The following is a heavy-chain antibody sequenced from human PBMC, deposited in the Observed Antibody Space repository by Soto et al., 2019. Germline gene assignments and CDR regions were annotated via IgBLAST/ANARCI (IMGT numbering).Heavy chain of an antibody. CDR2: IIPIFCTA. Sequence: QVQLVQSGAEVKKPGSSVKVSCKASGGTFSSYAISWVRQAPGQGLEWMGGIIPIFCTANYAQKFQGRVTITADKSTSTAYMELSSLRSEDTAVYYCASSDTSWGYYYYGMDVWGQGTTVTVSS. CDR1: GGTFSSYA. J-gene: IGHJ6*02. D-gene: IGHD3-16*01. V-gene: IGHV1-69*06. CDR3: ASSDTSWGYYYYGMDV.